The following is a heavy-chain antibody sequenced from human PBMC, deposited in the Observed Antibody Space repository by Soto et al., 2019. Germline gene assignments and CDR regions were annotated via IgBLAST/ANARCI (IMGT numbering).Heavy chain of an antibody. V-gene: IGHV3-21*01. J-gene: IGHJ4*02. CDR1: GFTFSRYS. CDR3: ASGERGYYYASSGYYCLGY. Sequence: GSLKISFAPSGFTFSRYSMNWVRHAPGKGLEWVSSISSSSSYIYYGDSGKGRFTISRDNAKNSVDPQMKSLIAEEKAVYYWASGERGYYYASSGYYCLGYWGQGTMVTVSS. D-gene: IGHD3-22*01. CDR2: ISSSSSYI.